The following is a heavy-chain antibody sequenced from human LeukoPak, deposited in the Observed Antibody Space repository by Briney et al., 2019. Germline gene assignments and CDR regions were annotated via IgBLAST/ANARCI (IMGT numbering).Heavy chain of an antibody. V-gene: IGHV5-51*01. CDR2: TYPGDSDT. J-gene: IGHJ4*02. CDR1: GYSFTSYW. D-gene: IGHD3-22*01. Sequence: GESLKISCKGSGYSFTSYWIGWVRQMPGKGLEWMGITYPGDSDTRYSPSFQGQVTISADKSISTAYLQWSSLKASDTAMYYCARTYYYDSSGSRSFDYWGQGTLVTVSS. CDR3: ARTYYYDSSGSRSFDY.